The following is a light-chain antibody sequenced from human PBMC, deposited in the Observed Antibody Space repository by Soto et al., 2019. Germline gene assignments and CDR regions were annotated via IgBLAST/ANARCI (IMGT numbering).Light chain of an antibody. CDR1: STDFVSYNR. CDR3: SLYTRENAYV. V-gene: IGLV2-18*01. J-gene: IGLJ1*01. Sequence: QSALTQPPSVSGSPGQSVTISCTGTSTDFVSYNRVSWYQQPPGTAPKLMIYEVSKRPSGVPDRFSGSKAGNTAYLTISGLQAADEADYYCSLYTRENAYVFGTGTKLTVL. CDR2: EVS.